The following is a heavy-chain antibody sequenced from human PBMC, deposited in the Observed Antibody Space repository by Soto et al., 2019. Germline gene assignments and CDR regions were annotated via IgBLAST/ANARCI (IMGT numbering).Heavy chain of an antibody. Sequence: QVQLVQSGAEVKKPGSSVKVSCKASGGTFSSYAIXXXRXXXXQGPEWMGGIIPIFGTANYAQKFQGRVTXTXXXXTSTAYXELXSLRXEDTAVYCCARGGTRTRELDYWGQGTLVTVSS. CDR2: IIPIFGTA. CDR1: GGTFSSYA. V-gene: IGHV1-69*05. J-gene: IGHJ4*02. CDR3: ARGGTRTRELDY. D-gene: IGHD2-8*01.